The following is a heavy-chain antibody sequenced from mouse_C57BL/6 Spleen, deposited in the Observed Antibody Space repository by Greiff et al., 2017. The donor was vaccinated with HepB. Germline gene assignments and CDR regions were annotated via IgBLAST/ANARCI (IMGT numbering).Heavy chain of an antibody. CDR1: GYAFTNYL. CDR2: INPGSGGT. CDR3: ARNYGRPGYAMDY. Sequence: VQLQESGAELVRPGTSVKVSCKASGYAFTNYLIEWVKQRPGQGLEWIGVINPGSGGTNYNEKFKGKATLTADKSSSTAYMQLSSLTSEDSAVYFCARNYGRPGYAMDYWGQGTSVTVSS. D-gene: IGHD1-1*01. V-gene: IGHV1-54*01. J-gene: IGHJ4*01.